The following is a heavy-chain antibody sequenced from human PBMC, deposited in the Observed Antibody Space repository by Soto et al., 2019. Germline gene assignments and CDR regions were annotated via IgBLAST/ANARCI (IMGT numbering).Heavy chain of an antibody. CDR3: AKPYSGSPPKNSDY. V-gene: IGHV3-30*18. D-gene: IGHD1-26*01. CDR1: GFSFSIYG. Sequence: LRLSCAASGFSFSIYGMYWVRQAPGKGLEWVAAISYDGSNKYYADSVKGRFTISRDNSKNTMFLQMNSLRAEDTAVYYCAKPYSGSPPKNSDYWGQGTLVTVSS. CDR2: ISYDGSNK. J-gene: IGHJ4*02.